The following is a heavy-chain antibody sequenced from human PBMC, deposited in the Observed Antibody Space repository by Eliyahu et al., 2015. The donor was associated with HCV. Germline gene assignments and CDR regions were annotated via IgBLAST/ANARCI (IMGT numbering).Heavy chain of an antibody. J-gene: IGHJ4*02. CDR3: ARHLEEGGSYLWGRGSAYYFDY. Sequence: QLQLQESGPGLVKPSETLSLXCTVSGGSISSSSYXWGWXRQPPGKGLEWIGSXYYSGSTYYNPSLKSRVTISVDTSKNQFSLKLSSVTAADTAVYYCARHLEEGGSYLWGRGSAYYFDYWGQGTLVTVSS. CDR1: GGSISSSSYX. V-gene: IGHV4-39*01. CDR2: XYYSGST. D-gene: IGHD1-26*01.